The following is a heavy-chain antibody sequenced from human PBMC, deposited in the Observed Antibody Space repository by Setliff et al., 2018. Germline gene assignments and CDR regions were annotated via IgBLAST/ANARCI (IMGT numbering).Heavy chain of an antibody. D-gene: IGHD3-10*01. CDR3: ASYYYGSGSSYIPPHFDY. Sequence: LRLSCTASGFTFGHYNMNWVRQAPGKGLEWVSSISDTTNFIYYADSVKGRFTISRGTAKNSLYLQMNSLRAEDSAVYYCASYYYGSGSSYIPPHFDYWGLGTLVTVSS. CDR2: ISDTTNFI. J-gene: IGHJ4*02. CDR1: GFTFGHYN. V-gene: IGHV3-21*01.